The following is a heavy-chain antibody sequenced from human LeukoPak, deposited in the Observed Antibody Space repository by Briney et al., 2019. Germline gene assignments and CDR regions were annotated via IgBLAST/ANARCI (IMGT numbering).Heavy chain of an antibody. V-gene: IGHV5-51*01. Sequence: GESLKISCKGSGYSFTSYWIGWVRQMPGKGLEWMGIICPGDSDTRYSPSFQGQVTISADKSISTAYLQWSSLKASDTAMYYCARLTYDFWSGYSTGLDYWGQGTLVTVSS. CDR3: ARLTYDFWSGYSTGLDY. J-gene: IGHJ4*02. CDR2: ICPGDSDT. D-gene: IGHD3-3*01. CDR1: GYSFTSYW.